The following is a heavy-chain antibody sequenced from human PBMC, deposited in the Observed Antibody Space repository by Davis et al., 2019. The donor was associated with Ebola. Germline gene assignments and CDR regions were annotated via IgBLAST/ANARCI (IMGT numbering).Heavy chain of an antibody. CDR3: ARDDSSGCPRD. V-gene: IGHV3-21*01. D-gene: IGHD6-19*01. CDR1: GFTFSSYS. J-gene: IGHJ4*02. Sequence: GESLKISCAASGFTFSSYSMNWVRQAPGKGLEWVSSISSSSSYIYYADSVKGRFTISRDNAKNSLYLQMNSLRAEDTAVYYCARDDSSGCPRDWGQGTLVTVSS. CDR2: ISSSSSYI.